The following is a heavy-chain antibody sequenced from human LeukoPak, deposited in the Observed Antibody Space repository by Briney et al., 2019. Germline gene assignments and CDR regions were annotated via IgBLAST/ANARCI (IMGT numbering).Heavy chain of an antibody. D-gene: IGHD1-26*01. CDR2: INWNGGGT. J-gene: IGHJ6*02. CDR1: GFPFKDYG. CDR3: AKHMRATNTYSFFGLDV. V-gene: IGHV3-9*01. Sequence: SGGSLRLSCAATGFPFKDYGMHWVRQPPGKGLEWVSSINWNGGGTDYADSVKGRFTISRDNAKNSLYLQLSSLRPEDTALYYCAKHMRATNTYSFFGLDVWGQGTTVTVSS.